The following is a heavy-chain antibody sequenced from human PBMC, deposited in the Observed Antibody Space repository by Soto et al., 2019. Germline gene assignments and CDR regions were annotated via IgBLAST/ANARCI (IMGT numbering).Heavy chain of an antibody. CDR2: IYHDGIA. V-gene: IGHV4-4*02. Sequence: QVQLQESGPGLVKPSGTLSLTCAVSGDSITGGRWWTWVRQPPGKGLEWIGEIYHDGIANYNTSLKSRGTISVDKSKNQFSLRLNSVTAADTAIYYCGDPPSAFWGQGILVTVSS. CDR1: GDSITGGRW. D-gene: IGHD6-19*01. J-gene: IGHJ4*02. CDR3: GDPPSAF.